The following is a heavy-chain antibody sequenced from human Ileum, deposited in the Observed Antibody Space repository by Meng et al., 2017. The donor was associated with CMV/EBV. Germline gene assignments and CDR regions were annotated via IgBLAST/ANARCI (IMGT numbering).Heavy chain of an antibody. Sequence: GGSLRLSCVGSGFTFSSHAMHWVCQAPGKGLDYLAAISSDGSTTYYADSVKGRFTCSRDNSKNTLYLQMGSLETDDTAVYYCARGVDSRSDMDLWGQGTLVTVSS. J-gene: IGHJ5*02. CDR1: GFTFSSHA. CDR2: ISSDGSTT. CDR3: ARGVDSRSDMDL. D-gene: IGHD6-6*01. V-gene: IGHV3-64*02.